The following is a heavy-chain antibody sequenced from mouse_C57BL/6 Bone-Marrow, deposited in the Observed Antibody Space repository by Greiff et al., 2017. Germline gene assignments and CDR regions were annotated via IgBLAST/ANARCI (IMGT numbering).Heavy chain of an antibody. Sequence: EVQVVEPGGGLVKPGGSLKLSCAASGFTFSSYAMSWVRQTPEKRLEWVATISDGGSYTYYPDNVKGRFTISRDNAKNNLYLQMSHLKSEDTAMYYCARSWDLDYWGQGTTLTVSS. V-gene: IGHV5-4*01. CDR1: GFTFSSYA. CDR2: ISDGGSYT. D-gene: IGHD4-1*01. CDR3: ARSWDLDY. J-gene: IGHJ2*01.